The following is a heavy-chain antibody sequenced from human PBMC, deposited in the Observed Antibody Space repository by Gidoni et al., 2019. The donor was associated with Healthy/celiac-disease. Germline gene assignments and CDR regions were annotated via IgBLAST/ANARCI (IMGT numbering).Heavy chain of an antibody. CDR3: AKVGANYYGSGSYFPYYFDY. D-gene: IGHD3-10*01. J-gene: IGHJ4*02. Sequence: EVQLLESGGGLVQPGGSLRLSCAASGFTFSSFPMSWVRQAPGKGLEWVSTISGSGGSTYYADSVKGRFTISRDNSKNTLYLQMNSLRAEDTAVYYCAKVGANYYGSGSYFPYYFDYWGQGTLVTVSS. CDR1: GFTFSSFP. CDR2: ISGSGGST. V-gene: IGHV3-23*01.